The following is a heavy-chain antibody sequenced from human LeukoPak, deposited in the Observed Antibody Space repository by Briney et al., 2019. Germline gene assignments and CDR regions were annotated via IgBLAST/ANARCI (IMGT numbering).Heavy chain of an antibody. D-gene: IGHD3-10*01. Sequence: GWSLRLSCAASLFGFSDYEMNWVRQAPGKGLEWLSHRDISGNTIHYANSVEGGFTISRDNAKNSWYLQMSSLRAEDTAVYYCARDRGLLWFGEFGRGDYFDYWGQGTLVTVSS. CDR1: LFGFSDYE. J-gene: IGHJ4*02. CDR2: RDISGNTI. CDR3: ARDRGLLWFGEFGRGDYFDY. V-gene: IGHV3-48*03.